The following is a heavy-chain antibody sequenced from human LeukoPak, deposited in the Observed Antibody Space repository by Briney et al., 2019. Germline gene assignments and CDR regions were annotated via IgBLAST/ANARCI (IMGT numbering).Heavy chain of an antibody. J-gene: IGHJ6*03. CDR1: GVSISSGSYY. CDR3: ARGSGGGGYYYYMDV. D-gene: IGHD2-15*01. CDR2: IYTSGST. V-gene: IGHV4-61*02. Sequence: PAETLCLTCTVSGVSISSGSYYWSWIRQPAGKGLEWIGRIYTSGSTNDNPSLKSRVTISVDTSKNQFSLKMSSVTAADTAVYYCARGSGGGGYYYYMDVWGKGTTVTVSS.